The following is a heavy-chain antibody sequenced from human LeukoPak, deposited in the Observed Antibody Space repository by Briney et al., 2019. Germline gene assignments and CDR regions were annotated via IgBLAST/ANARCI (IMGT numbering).Heavy chain of an antibody. D-gene: IGHD4-17*01. V-gene: IGHV4-34*01. Sequence: SETLSLTCAVYGGSFSGYYWSWIRQHPGKGPECIGEINHSGSTNYNPSLKSRVTISVDTSKNQFSLKLSSVTAADTAVYYCARGHYGDHYFDYWGQGTLVTVSS. CDR3: ARGHYGDHYFDY. CDR1: GGSFSGYY. J-gene: IGHJ4*02. CDR2: INHSGST.